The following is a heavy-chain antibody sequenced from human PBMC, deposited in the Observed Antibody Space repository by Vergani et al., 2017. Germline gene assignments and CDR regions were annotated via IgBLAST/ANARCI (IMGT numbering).Heavy chain of an antibody. CDR1: GFTFSSYA. CDR2: IIGSGGST. V-gene: IGHV3-23*01. Sequence: EVQLLESGGGLVQPGGSLRLSCAASGFTFSSYAMSWVRQAPGKGLEWGSAIIGSGGSTYYADSVKGLFTISRDNSKNTLYLQMNSLRAEDTAVYYCAKLGDLYYYDSRGYYNILGKVTDWYFDRWGRGTLVTVSS. J-gene: IGHJ2*01. D-gene: IGHD3-22*01. CDR3: AKLGDLYYYDSRGYYNILGKVTDWYFDR.